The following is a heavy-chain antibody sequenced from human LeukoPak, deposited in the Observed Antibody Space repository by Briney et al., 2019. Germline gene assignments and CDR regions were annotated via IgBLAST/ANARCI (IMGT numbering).Heavy chain of an antibody. CDR2: IQYGGSNR. J-gene: IGHJ4*02. D-gene: IGHD6-19*01. CDR3: ARDESRWLVRLYFDS. Sequence: GGSLRLSCAASGFTFSTYGMHWVRQAPGKGLEWVAFIQYGGSNRYYADSVKGRFTISRDNSKNTLYVQMNSLRAEDTAVYYCARDESRWLVRLYFDSWGQGTLVTVSS. CDR1: GFTFSTYG. V-gene: IGHV3-30*02.